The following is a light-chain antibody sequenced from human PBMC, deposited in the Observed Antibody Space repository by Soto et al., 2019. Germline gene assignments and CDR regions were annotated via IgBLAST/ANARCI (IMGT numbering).Light chain of an antibody. V-gene: IGLV1-40*01. J-gene: IGLJ2*01. CDR3: QSYDNRLSGYLV. CDR2: GNS. Sequence: QSVLTQPPSVSGAPGQRVTISCTGTSSNIGAGYDVHWYQQLPGTAPKLLIYGNSNRPSGVPDRFSGSKSGTSASLAITGLQAEDEVDYYCQSYDNRLSGYLVFGGGTKLTVL. CDR1: SSNIGAGYD.